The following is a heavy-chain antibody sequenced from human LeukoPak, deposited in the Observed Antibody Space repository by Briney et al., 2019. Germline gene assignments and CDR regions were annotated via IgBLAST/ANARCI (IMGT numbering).Heavy chain of an antibody. V-gene: IGHV1-2*02. CDR1: GYTFTGYY. Sequence: ASVKVSCKASGYTFTGYYMHWVRQAPGQGLEWMGWINPNSGGTNYAQKFQGRVTMTRDTSISTAYMELSRLRSDDTAVYYCARNPSQERYQAYYFDHWGQGTLVTVSS. J-gene: IGHJ4*02. CDR2: INPNSGGT. CDR3: ARNPSQERYQAYYFDH. D-gene: IGHD2-2*01.